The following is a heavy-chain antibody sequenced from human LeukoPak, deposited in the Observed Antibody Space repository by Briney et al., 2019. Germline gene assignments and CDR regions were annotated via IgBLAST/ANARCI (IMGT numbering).Heavy chain of an antibody. Sequence: PSETLSLTCTVSGGSISSYYWSWIRQPAGEGLEWIGRIYSSGSTNYNPSLQSRATMSVDTSKNQFSLKLSSVTAADTAVYYCARDSRGSGSYYSDFDYWGQGTLVTVSS. J-gene: IGHJ4*02. CDR2: IYSSGST. CDR1: GGSISSYY. V-gene: IGHV4-4*07. CDR3: ARDSRGSGSYYSDFDY. D-gene: IGHD3-10*01.